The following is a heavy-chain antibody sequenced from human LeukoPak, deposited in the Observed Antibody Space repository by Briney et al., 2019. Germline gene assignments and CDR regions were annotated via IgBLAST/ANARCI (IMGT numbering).Heavy chain of an antibody. D-gene: IGHD5-24*01. CDR2: IYHSGST. V-gene: IGHV4-38-2*02. Sequence: SETLSLTCTVSGYSISSGYYWGWIRQPPGKGLEWIGSIYHSGSTYYNPSLKSRVTISVDTSKNQFSLKLSSVTAADTAVYYCARGEMSAFDIWGQGTMVTVSS. CDR1: GYSISSGYY. J-gene: IGHJ3*02. CDR3: ARGEMSAFDI.